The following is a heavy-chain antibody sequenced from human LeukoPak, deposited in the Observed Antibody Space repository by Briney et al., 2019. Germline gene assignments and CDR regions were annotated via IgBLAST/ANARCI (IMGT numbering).Heavy chain of an antibody. Sequence: PGGSLRLSCAASGFTFSSYWMSWVRQAPGKGLEWVANVKQDGSEKYYVDSVKGRFTISRDNAENSLYLQMNSLRAEDTAVYYCARFQTLGFGFASIAARFDPWGQGTLVTVSS. CDR3: ARFQTLGFGFASIAARFDP. J-gene: IGHJ5*02. V-gene: IGHV3-7*01. CDR1: GFTFSSYW. D-gene: IGHD6-13*01. CDR2: VKQDGSEK.